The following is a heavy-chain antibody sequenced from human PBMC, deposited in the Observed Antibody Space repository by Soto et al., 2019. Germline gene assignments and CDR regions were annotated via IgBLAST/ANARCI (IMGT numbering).Heavy chain of an antibody. Sequence: QVQLVQSGAEVKKPGASVKVSCKASGYTFTDDVIHWVRQAPGQRLEWMGWINADNGNTKYSQKFQGRVTLTRDTSASTGYMELSSLRSEDTAVYFCARDGPLTDDVLSGLDYFGMDVWGQGTTVTVSS. CDR2: INADNGNT. CDR1: GYTFTDDV. V-gene: IGHV1-3*01. D-gene: IGHD3-3*01. CDR3: ARDGPLTDDVLSGLDYFGMDV. J-gene: IGHJ6*02.